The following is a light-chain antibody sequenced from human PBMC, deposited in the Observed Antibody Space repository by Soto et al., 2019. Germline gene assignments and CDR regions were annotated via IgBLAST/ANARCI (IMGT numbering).Light chain of an antibody. CDR2: TAS. Sequence: DIQMTQSPSTLSASVGDRVTITCRASQSISTWLAWYQQKPGKAPKLLIHTASSLESGVPSRFSGSRSGTEFTLTISSLQPDDFATYYCQQYNTYSTFGQGTKVEIK. CDR1: QSISTW. V-gene: IGKV1-5*03. J-gene: IGKJ1*01. CDR3: QQYNTYST.